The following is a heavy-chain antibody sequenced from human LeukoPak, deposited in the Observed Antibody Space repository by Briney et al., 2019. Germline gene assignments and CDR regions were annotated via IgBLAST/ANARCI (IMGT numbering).Heavy chain of an antibody. D-gene: IGHD2/OR15-2a*01. V-gene: IGHV1-69*13. CDR1: GGTFSSYA. CDR3: ATDMEKNIPPGFDY. J-gene: IGHJ4*02. CDR2: IIPIFGTA. Sequence: ASVKASCKASGGTFSSYAISWVRQAPGQGLEWMGGIIPIFGTANYAQKFQGRVTITADESTSTAYMELSSLRSEDTAVYYCATDMEKNIPPGFDYWGQGTLVTVSS.